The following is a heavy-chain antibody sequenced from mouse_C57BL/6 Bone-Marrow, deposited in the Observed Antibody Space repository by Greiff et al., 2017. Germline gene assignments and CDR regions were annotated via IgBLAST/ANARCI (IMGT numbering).Heavy chain of an antibody. CDR3: ARTFYYGSSSYYFDY. D-gene: IGHD1-1*01. Sequence: QVQLKESGPGLVAPSQSLSITCTVSGFSLTSYAISWVRQPPGKGLEWLGVIWTGGGTNYNSALKSRLSISKDNSKSQVFLKMNSRQTEDTARYYCARTFYYGSSSYYFDYWGQGTTLTVSS. J-gene: IGHJ2*01. CDR1: GFSLTSYA. CDR2: IWTGGGT. V-gene: IGHV2-9-1*01.